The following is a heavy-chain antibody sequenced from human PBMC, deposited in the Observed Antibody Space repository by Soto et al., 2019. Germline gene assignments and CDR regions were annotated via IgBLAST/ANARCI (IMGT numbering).Heavy chain of an antibody. V-gene: IGHV3-30*18. Sequence: PGGSLRLSCAASGFTFSSYGMHWVRQAPGKGLEWVAVISYDGSNKYYADSVKGRFTISRDNSKNTLYLQMNSLRAEDTAVYYCAKGPRIAAAGSLVPNYYYYNGMDVWGQGTTVTVSS. CDR2: ISYDGSNK. J-gene: IGHJ6*02. D-gene: IGHD6-13*01. CDR1: GFTFSSYG. CDR3: AKGPRIAAAGSLVPNYYYYNGMDV.